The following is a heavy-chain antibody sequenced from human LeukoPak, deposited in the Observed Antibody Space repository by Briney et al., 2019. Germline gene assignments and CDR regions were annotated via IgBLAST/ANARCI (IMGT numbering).Heavy chain of an antibody. J-gene: IGHJ4*02. V-gene: IGHV3-7*01. CDR1: GFTFSSYG. D-gene: IGHD3-16*02. CDR2: IKQDGSEK. CDR3: ARAGYDYVWGSYRPFDY. Sequence: GGSLRLSCAASGFTFSSYGMHWVRQAPGKGLEWVANIKQDGSEKYYVDSVKGRFTISRDNAKNSLYLQMNSLRAEDTAVYYCARAGYDYVWGSYRPFDYWGQGTLVTVSS.